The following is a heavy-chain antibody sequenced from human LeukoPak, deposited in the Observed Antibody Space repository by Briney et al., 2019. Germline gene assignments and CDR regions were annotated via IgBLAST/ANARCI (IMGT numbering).Heavy chain of an antibody. CDR2: TNPSGGST. D-gene: IGHD4-17*01. CDR3: ARNLNDYGGHNPPLY. Sequence: ASVKVSCKASGYTFTSYYMHWVRQAPGQGLEWMGITNPSGGSTSYAQKFQGRVTMTRDTSTSTVYMELSSLRSEDTAVYYCARNLNDYGGHNPPLYWGQGTLVTVSS. V-gene: IGHV1-46*01. CDR1: GYTFTSYY. J-gene: IGHJ4*02.